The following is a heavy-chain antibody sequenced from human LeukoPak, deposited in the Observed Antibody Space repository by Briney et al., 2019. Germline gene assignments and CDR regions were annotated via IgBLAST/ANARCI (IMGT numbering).Heavy chain of an antibody. Sequence: GRSLRLSCAASGFTFSSYWMSWVRQAPGNGPEWVANIKQDGSEKYYVDSVKSRFTISRDNAKNSLYLQMNSLRAEDTAVYYCARALLGSSEAFDIWGQGTMVTVSS. CDR1: GFTFSSYW. CDR2: IKQDGSEK. D-gene: IGHD1-26*01. V-gene: IGHV3-7*01. J-gene: IGHJ3*02. CDR3: ARALLGSSEAFDI.